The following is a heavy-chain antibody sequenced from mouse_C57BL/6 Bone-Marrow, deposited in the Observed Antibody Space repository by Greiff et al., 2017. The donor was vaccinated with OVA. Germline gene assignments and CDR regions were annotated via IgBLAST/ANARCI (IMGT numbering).Heavy chain of an antibody. CDR2: ILPGSGSN. CDR1: GYTFTGYW. CDR3: ARTLLRTTYFDV. Sequence: QVQLQQSGAELMKPGASVKLSCKATGYTFTGYWIEWVKQRPGHGLEWIGEILPGSGSNNYTEKFKGKATFTAEPSYNTAYMKLSSQTTEDSAIYYCARTLLRTTYFDVWGTGTTVTVSS. D-gene: IGHD1-2*01. J-gene: IGHJ1*03. V-gene: IGHV1-9*01.